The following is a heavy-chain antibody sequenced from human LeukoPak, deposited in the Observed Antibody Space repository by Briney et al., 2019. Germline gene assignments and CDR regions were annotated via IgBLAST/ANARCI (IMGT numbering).Heavy chain of an antibody. CDR3: ARDTDSSGYYDS. Sequence: SETLSLTCIVSGGSVSSYYWTWIRHPPGKGLECIGYIYNSGSTNYNPSLKSRVTISVDTSKNQFSLKLSSVTAADTAVYYCARDTDSSGYYDSWGQGTLVTVSS. CDR1: GGSVSSYY. D-gene: IGHD3-22*01. CDR2: IYNSGST. V-gene: IGHV4-59*02. J-gene: IGHJ5*01.